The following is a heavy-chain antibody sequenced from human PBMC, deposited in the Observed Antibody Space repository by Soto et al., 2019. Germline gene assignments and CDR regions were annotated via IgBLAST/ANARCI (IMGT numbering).Heavy chain of an antibody. V-gene: IGHV4-59*01. J-gene: IGHJ6*02. CDR3: ARMVRFGDVYYGMDV. CDR2: IYYSGST. Sequence: WETLSLTCTVSGGSISSYYWSWIRQPPGKGLEWIGYIYYSGSTNYNPSPKSRVTISVDTSKNQFSLKLSSVTAADTAVYYCARMVRFGDVYYGMDVWGQGTTVTVSS. D-gene: IGHD3-10*01. CDR1: GGSISSYY.